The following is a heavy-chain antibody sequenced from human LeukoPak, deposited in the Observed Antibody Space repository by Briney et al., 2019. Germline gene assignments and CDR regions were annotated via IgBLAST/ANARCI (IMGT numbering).Heavy chain of an antibody. J-gene: IGHJ5*02. CDR3: ARDSRAYPFDP. Sequence: PSETLSLTCTVSGGSISSGSYYWSWIRQPAGKGLEWIGRIYTSGSTNYNPSLKSRVTISVDTSKNQFSLKLSSVTAADTAVYYCARDSRAYPFDPWGQGTLVTVSS. D-gene: IGHD2-21*01. CDR2: IYTSGST. CDR1: GGSISSGSYY. V-gene: IGHV4-61*02.